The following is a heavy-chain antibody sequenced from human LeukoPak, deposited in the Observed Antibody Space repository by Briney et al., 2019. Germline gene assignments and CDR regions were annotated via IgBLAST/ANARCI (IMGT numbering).Heavy chain of an antibody. Sequence: GGSLRLSCAASGFTFDDYAMHWVRQAPGKGLEWVSGISWNSGSIGYADSVKGRFTISRDNAKNSLYLQMNSLRVEDTAFYYCAKDNRRHYTSGPNPDSLHWGQGALVTVSS. D-gene: IGHD6-19*01. J-gene: IGHJ4*02. CDR1: GFTFDDYA. CDR2: ISWNSGSI. V-gene: IGHV3-9*01. CDR3: AKDNRRHYTSGPNPDSLH.